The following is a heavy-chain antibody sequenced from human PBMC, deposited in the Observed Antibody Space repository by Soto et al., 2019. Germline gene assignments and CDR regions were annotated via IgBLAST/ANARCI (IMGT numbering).Heavy chain of an antibody. CDR3: AREGFWSGYYTFSGVPPPKDYGMDV. D-gene: IGHD3-3*01. CDR2: ISAYNGNT. CDR1: GYTFTSYG. J-gene: IGHJ6*02. V-gene: IGHV1-18*01. Sequence: ASLKVSCKASGYTFTSYGISWVRQAPGQGREWMGWISAYNGNTNYAQKLQGRVTMTTDTSTSTAYMELRSLRSDDTAVYYCAREGFWSGYYTFSGVPPPKDYGMDVWGQGXTVTVSS.